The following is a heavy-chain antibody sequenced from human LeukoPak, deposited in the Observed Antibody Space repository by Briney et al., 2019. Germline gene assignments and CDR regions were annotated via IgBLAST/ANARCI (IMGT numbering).Heavy chain of an antibody. CDR2: INWNGGSI. J-gene: IGHJ4*02. CDR1: GFTFDDYA. D-gene: IGHD1-26*01. CDR3: ARGPGWNSGSPRYSDY. V-gene: IGHV3-20*04. Sequence: SGGSLRLSCAASGFTFDDYAMSWVRKAPGKGLEWVSGINWNGGSIGYGDSVKGRITISRDNAKNSLYLQMDSLRAEDTALYYCARGPGWNSGSPRYSDYWGQGTLVTVSS.